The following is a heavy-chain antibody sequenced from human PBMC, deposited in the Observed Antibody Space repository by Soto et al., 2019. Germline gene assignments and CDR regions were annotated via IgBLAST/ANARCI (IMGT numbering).Heavy chain of an antibody. CDR2: IYYSGST. D-gene: IGHD3-10*01. Sequence: QVQLQESGPGLVKPSQTLSLTCTVSGGSISSGGYYWSWIRQHPGKGLEWIGYIYYSGSTYYNPSLKSRVTISVDTSKNQFSLKLSSVTAADTAVCYCARVLIYGSGSYYNGYYYYYMDVWGKGTTVTVSS. CDR3: ARVLIYGSGSYYNGYYYYYMDV. J-gene: IGHJ6*03. CDR1: GGSISSGGYY. V-gene: IGHV4-31*03.